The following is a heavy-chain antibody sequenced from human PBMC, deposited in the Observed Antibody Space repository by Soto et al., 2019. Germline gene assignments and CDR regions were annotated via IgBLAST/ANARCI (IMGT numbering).Heavy chain of an antibody. J-gene: IGHJ3*02. CDR3: ARPLSDSSGWYSQYWNHDAFDI. D-gene: IGHD6-19*01. Sequence: SETLSLTCTVSGGSISSSSYYWGWIRQPPGKGLEWIGSIYYSGSTYYNPSLKSRVTISVDTSKNQFSLKLISVTAAGPAVYYCARPLSDSSGWYSQYWNHDAFDIWGQGTMVTVSS. CDR1: GGSISSSSYY. CDR2: IYYSGST. V-gene: IGHV4-39*01.